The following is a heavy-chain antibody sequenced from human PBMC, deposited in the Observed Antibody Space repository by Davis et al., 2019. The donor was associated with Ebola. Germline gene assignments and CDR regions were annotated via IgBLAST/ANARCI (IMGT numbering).Heavy chain of an antibody. Sequence: AASVKVSCKASGYTFNSYYIHWVRQAPGQGLEWMGWISPYNGNTNYAQKLQGRVTMTTDTSTSTAYMELRSLRSDDTAVYYCAREGMHYAILTAYNGADYWGQGTLVTVSS. CDR1: GYTFNSYY. CDR3: AREGMHYAILTAYNGADY. V-gene: IGHV1-18*04. J-gene: IGHJ4*02. D-gene: IGHD3-9*01. CDR2: ISPYNGNT.